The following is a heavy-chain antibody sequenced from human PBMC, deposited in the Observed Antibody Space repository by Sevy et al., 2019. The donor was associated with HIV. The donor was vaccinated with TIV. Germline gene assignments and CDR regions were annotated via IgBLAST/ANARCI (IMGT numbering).Heavy chain of an antibody. CDR3: ARDRAYSALDY. CDR2: INEDGSRL. Sequence: GGSLRLSCVASGFTFSDSWMTWVRQAPGKGLERIAFINEDGSRLGYVDSLRGRFTISRENTKNSLYLQMNSLRAEDTAVYFCARDRAYSALDYWGQGTLVTVSS. CDR1: GFTFSDSW. V-gene: IGHV3-7*01. J-gene: IGHJ4*02. D-gene: IGHD5-18*01.